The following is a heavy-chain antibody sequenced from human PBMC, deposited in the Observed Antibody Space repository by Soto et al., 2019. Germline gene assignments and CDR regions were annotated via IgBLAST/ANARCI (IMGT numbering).Heavy chain of an antibody. J-gene: IGHJ6*02. CDR3: ASGSYPPSYYYGMDV. Sequence: ASVKVSCKASGYTFTSYGISWVRQAPGQGLEWMGWISAYNGNTNYAQKLQGRVTMTTDTSTSTAYMELRSLRSDDTAVYYCASGSYPPSYYYGMDVWGQGTTVTFSS. CDR2: ISAYNGNT. CDR1: GYTFTSYG. V-gene: IGHV1-18*01. D-gene: IGHD1-26*01.